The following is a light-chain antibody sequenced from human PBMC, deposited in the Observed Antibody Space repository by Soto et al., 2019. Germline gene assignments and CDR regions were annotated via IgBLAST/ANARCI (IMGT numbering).Light chain of an antibody. CDR2: RNN. Sequence: QSVLTQPPSASGTPGQRFTISCSGSSSHIGSNYVYWYQQLPGTAPKLLIYRNNQRPSGVPDRFSGSKSGTSASLAISGLRYEDEGDYYGAAWDDSLSGAVFGGGTQLTVL. CDR3: AAWDDSLSGAV. V-gene: IGLV1-47*01. J-gene: IGLJ7*01. CDR1: SSHIGSNY.